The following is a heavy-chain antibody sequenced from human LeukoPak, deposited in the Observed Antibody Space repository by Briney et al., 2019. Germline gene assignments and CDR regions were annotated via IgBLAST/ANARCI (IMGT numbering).Heavy chain of an antibody. D-gene: IGHD1-14*01. Sequence: GGSLRLSCAASGFTFSSYEMNWVRQAPGKGLEWVSAISGSGGSTYYADSVKGRFTISRGNSKNTLYLQMNSLRAEATAVYYCAKALREVTGTSPYLESWGQGILVTVSS. CDR1: GFTFSSYE. J-gene: IGHJ4*02. CDR3: AKALREVTGTSPYLES. CDR2: ISGSGGST. V-gene: IGHV3-23*01.